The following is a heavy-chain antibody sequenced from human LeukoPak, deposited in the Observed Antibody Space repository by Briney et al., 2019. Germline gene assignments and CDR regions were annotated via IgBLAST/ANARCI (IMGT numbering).Heavy chain of an antibody. CDR2: INSDGSST. CDR3: VSSYCSGGSCYSASGS. D-gene: IGHD2-15*01. Sequence: GGSLRLSCAASGFTFSSYWMHWVRHAPGKGLVWVSRINSDGSSTSYADSVKGRFTISRDNAKNTLYLQMNSLRAEDSAAYYCVSSYCSGGSCYSASGSWGQGTLVTVSS. CDR1: GFTFSSYW. J-gene: IGHJ5*02. V-gene: IGHV3-74*01.